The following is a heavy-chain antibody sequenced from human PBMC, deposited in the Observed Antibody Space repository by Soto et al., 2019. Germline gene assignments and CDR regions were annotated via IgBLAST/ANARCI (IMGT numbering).Heavy chain of an antibody. CDR2: LYHSGIA. V-gene: IGHV4-30-2*01. CDR1: GGSIRSGGYS. D-gene: IGHD2-2*01. Sequence: SETLCFTCVFCGGSIRSGGYSWRWIRQPPGKGLEWLGYLYHSGIAYYNPSLKSRVTISVDRSKNQFSLKLSSVTAADTAVYYRARGGKGYEDPHFDYWGQGTMVTGSS. J-gene: IGHJ4*02. CDR3: ARGGKGYEDPHFDY.